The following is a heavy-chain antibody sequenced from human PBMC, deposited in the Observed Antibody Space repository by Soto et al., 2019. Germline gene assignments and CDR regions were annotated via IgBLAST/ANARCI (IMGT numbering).Heavy chain of an antibody. V-gene: IGHV1-69*06. CDR2: IIPIFGTA. CDR3: ARALLSHSYDSGGYDSYFHAMDV. CDR1: GGTFSSYA. J-gene: IGHJ6*02. D-gene: IGHD3-22*01. Sequence: ASVKVSCKASGGTFSSYAISWVRQAPGQGLEWMGGIIPIFGTANYAQIFQGRVSIVADKSTSTAYMELSRLRSEDTAVYYCARALLSHSYDSGGYDSYFHAMDVWGQGTPVTVSS.